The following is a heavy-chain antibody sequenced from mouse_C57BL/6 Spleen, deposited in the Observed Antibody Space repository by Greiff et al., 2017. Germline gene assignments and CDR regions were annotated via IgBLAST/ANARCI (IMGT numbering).Heavy chain of an antibody. Sequence: QVQLQQPGAELVRPGTSVKLSCKASGYTFTSYWMHWVKQRPGQGLEWIGVIDPSDSYTNYNQKFKGKATLTVDTPSSTAYMQLSSLRSEDSAVYYCARSRTMVTTGAMDYWGQGTSVTVSA. CDR2: IDPSDSYT. CDR1: GYTFTSYW. V-gene: IGHV1-59*01. D-gene: IGHD2-2*01. J-gene: IGHJ4*01. CDR3: ARSRTMVTTGAMDY.